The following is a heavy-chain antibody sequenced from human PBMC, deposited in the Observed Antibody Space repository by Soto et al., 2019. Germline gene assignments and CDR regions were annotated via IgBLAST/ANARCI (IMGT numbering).Heavy chain of an antibody. CDR2: IWYDGSNK. D-gene: IGHD6-19*01. CDR3: ARDFHRSGWEDWYFDL. CDR1: GFTFSSYG. J-gene: IGHJ2*01. Sequence: QVQLVESGGGVVQPGRSLRLSCAASGFTFSSYGMHWVRQAPGKGLEWVAVIWYDGSNKYYADSVKGRFTISRDNSKNTLYLQMNSLRAEDTAVYYCARDFHRSGWEDWYFDLWGRGTLVTVSS. V-gene: IGHV3-33*01.